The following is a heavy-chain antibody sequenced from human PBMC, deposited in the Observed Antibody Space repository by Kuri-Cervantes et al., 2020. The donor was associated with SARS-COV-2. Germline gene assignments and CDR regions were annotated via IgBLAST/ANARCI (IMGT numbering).Heavy chain of an antibody. CDR3: ARDGRAYGSGSRERYGMDV. Sequence: SETLSLTCAVYGGSFSGYYWSWIRQPPGKGLEWIGEINHSGSTNYNPSLKSRVTISVGTSKNQFSLKLSSVTAADTAVYYCARDGRAYGSGSRERYGMDVWGQGTTVTVSS. V-gene: IGHV4-34*01. CDR1: GGSFSGYY. CDR2: INHSGST. J-gene: IGHJ6*02. D-gene: IGHD3-10*01.